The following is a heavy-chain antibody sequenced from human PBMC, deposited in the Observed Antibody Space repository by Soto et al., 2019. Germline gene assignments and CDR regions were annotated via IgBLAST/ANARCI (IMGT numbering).Heavy chain of an antibody. CDR2: IRSKVNSYAT. CDR3: ARGGSSSPYFDD. Sequence: GGSLRLSCAASGFGLSDSAIHWVRQASGKGLEWVGRIRSKVNSYATIYAESVKGRFTISRDDSMSTIYLQMNSLKVEDTAVYYCARGGSSSPYFDDWGQGT. J-gene: IGHJ4*02. CDR1: GFGLSDSA. D-gene: IGHD6-13*01. V-gene: IGHV3-73*01.